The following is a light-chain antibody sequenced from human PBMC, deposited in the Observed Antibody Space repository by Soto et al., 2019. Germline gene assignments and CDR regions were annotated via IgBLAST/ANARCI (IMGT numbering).Light chain of an antibody. V-gene: IGKV1D-12*01. CDR3: QQANSFPRT. Sequence: DIQMTQSPSSVSASVGDRVTITCRASQAISTWLAWYQQNPGKAPKLLIYSASNLQSGVPSRFSGSGSGTDYTLTNSSLQPADFATYFCQQANSFPRTFGQGTKVEIK. CDR1: QAISTW. J-gene: IGKJ1*01. CDR2: SAS.